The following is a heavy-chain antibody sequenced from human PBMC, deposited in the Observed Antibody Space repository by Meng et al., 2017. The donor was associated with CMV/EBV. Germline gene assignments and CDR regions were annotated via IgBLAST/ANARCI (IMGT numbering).Heavy chain of an antibody. CDR3: ARRGSSGWPYYYYGMDV. Sequence: ASVKVSCKASGYTFTSYDINWVRQATGQGLEWMGWMNPNSGNTGYAQKFQGRVTITRNTSISTAYMELSSLRSEDTAVYYCARRGSSGWPYYYYGMDVWGQGTTGT. V-gene: IGHV1-8*03. D-gene: IGHD6-19*01. CDR1: GYTFTSYD. J-gene: IGHJ6*02. CDR2: MNPNSGNT.